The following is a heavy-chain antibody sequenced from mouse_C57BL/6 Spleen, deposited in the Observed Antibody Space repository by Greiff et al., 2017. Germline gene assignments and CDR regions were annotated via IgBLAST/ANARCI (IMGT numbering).Heavy chain of an antibody. CDR1: GFSFNTYA. V-gene: IGHV10-1*01. J-gene: IGHJ4*01. CDR3: VRHSLYYYGSSSYYYAMDY. D-gene: IGHD1-1*01. CDR2: IRSKSNNYAT. Sequence: EVQVVESGGGLVQPKGSLKLSCAASGFSFNTYAMNWVRQAPGKGLEWVARIRSKSNNYATYYADSVKDRFTISRDDSESMLYLQMNNLKTEDTAMYYCVRHSLYYYGSSSYYYAMDYWGQGTSVTVSS.